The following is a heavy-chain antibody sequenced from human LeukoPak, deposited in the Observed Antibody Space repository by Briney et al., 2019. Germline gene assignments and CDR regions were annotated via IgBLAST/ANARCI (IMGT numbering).Heavy chain of an antibody. CDR2: INPSGGST. D-gene: IGHD6-19*01. V-gene: IGHV1-46*01. CDR1: GYTFTSYY. CDR3: ARDANAGGSGWAADWFDP. Sequence: ASVKVSCKASGYTFTSYYMHWVRQAPGQGLEWMGIINPSGGSTSYAQKFQGRVTMTRDMSTSTVYMELSSLRSEDTAVYYCARDANAGGSGWAADWFDPWGQGTLVTVSS. J-gene: IGHJ5*02.